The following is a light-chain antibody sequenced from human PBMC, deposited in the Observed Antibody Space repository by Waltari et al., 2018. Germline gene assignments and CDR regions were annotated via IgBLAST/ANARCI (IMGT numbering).Light chain of an antibody. CDR2: RDD. CDR1: SSTIGGIY. J-gene: IGLJ2*01. V-gene: IGLV1-47*01. CDR3: ATWDDSLGGVV. Sequence: QSVLPQPPSASGTPGQRVTISCSGNSSTIGGIYVCWSQQVPGTAPKLLIYRDDQRPSGVPDRFSGSKSGTSASLAISGLRSEDESDYHCATWDDSLGGVVFGGGTMLTVL.